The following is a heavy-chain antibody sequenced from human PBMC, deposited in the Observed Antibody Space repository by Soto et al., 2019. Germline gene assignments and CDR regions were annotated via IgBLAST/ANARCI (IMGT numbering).Heavy chain of an antibody. CDR3: ARERDSSGWNGAFDI. CDR2: ISSSSSYI. J-gene: IGHJ3*02. D-gene: IGHD3-22*01. Sequence: EVQLVESGGGVVKPGGSLRLSCVASGFTFSNYTMNWVRQAPGKGLEWVAGISSSSSYIYYAGSVKGRFTITRDNDKKWLYLQMNSLRDEDAVVYYCARERDSSGWNGAFDIWGQGTMVTVSS. V-gene: IGHV3-21*01. CDR1: GFTFSNYT.